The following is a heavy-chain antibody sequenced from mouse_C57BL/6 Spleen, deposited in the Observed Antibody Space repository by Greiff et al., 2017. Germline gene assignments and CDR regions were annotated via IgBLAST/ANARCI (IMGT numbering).Heavy chain of an antibody. CDR3: ARSITTVVGPFAY. CDR2: ISDGGSYT. CDR1: GFTFSSYA. Sequence: EVKVVESGGGLVKPGGSLKLSCAASGFTFSSYAMSWVRQTPEKRLEWVATISDGGSYTYYPDNVKGRFTISRDNAKNNLYLQMSHLKSEDTAMYYCARSITTVVGPFAYWGQGTLVTVSA. D-gene: IGHD1-1*01. J-gene: IGHJ3*01. V-gene: IGHV5-4*03.